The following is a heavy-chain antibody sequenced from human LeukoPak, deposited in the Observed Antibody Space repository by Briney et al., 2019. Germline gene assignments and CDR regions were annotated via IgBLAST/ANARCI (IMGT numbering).Heavy chain of an antibody. J-gene: IGHJ4*02. CDR1: GFTFSRFW. CDR3: ARGAIAGANFDY. Sequence: GGSLRLSCVDSGFTFSRFWMHWVRQAPGKGLVWVSHLTTDGSSTSYADSVKGRFTISRDNAKNTLYLQMNSLRAEDTAVYYCARGAIAGANFDYWGQGALVTVSS. CDR2: LTTDGSST. V-gene: IGHV3-74*01. D-gene: IGHD1-26*01.